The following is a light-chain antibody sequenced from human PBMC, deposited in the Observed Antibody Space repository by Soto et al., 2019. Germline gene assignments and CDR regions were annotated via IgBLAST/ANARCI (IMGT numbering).Light chain of an antibody. Sequence: DIQMTQSPSSVSASVGDRVTITCRTSQGISSWLAWYQQKPGKAPRLLIYAASSLQSGVPPRFSGSGSGTDFPLTNSSLQPEDFAPYYCHPANSSPLTFGEGTKVEIK. V-gene: IGKV1-12*01. CDR2: AAS. CDR3: HPANSSPLT. J-gene: IGKJ4*01. CDR1: QGISSW.